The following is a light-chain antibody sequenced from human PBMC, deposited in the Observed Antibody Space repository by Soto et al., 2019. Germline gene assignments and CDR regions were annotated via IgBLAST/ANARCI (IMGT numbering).Light chain of an antibody. CDR1: SSDVGGYNY. CDR2: DVS. J-gene: IGLJ2*01. CDR3: SSYTSSSLGV. Sequence: QSALTQPASVSGSTGQSITISCTGTSSDVGGYNYVSWYQQHPGKAPKLMIYDVSNRPSGVSNRFSGSKSGNTASLTISGLQAEDEADYYCSSYTSSSLGVFGGGTKVTVL. V-gene: IGLV2-14*01.